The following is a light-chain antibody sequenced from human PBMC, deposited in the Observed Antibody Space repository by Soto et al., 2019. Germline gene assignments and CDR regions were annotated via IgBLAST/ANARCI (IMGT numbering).Light chain of an antibody. J-gene: IGLJ1*01. CDR2: EVS. Sequence: QSALTQPASVSGSPGQSITISCTGSNSDVGGYNYVSWYQHHPGKAPKLMIYEVSNRPSGVSNRFSGSKSGNTASLTISGLLADDGGDFYFQLNYNRRPEAFGSGTKLTVL. V-gene: IGLV2-14*01. CDR3: QLNYNRRPEA. CDR1: NSDVGGYNY.